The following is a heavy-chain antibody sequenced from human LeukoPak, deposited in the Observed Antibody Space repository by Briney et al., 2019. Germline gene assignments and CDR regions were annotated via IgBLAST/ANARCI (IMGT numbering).Heavy chain of an antibody. D-gene: IGHD3-16*02. CDR3: ARHKLTSGGVIAIYYFDY. Sequence: SQTLSLTCTVSGGSISSGDYYWSWIRQPPGKGLELIGYISYSGSTYYNPSLKSRVTISVDTSKNQFSLKLSSVTAADTAVYYCARHKLTSGGVIAIYYFDYWGQGTLVTVSS. CDR2: ISYSGST. V-gene: IGHV4-30-4*01. CDR1: GGSISSGDYY. J-gene: IGHJ4*02.